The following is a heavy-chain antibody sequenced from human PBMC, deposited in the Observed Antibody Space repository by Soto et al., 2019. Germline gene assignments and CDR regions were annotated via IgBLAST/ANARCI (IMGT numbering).Heavy chain of an antibody. V-gene: IGHV4-39*01. D-gene: IGHD4-4*01. J-gene: IGHJ5*02. Sequence: SETLSLTCTVSGGSISSSSYYWGWIRQPPGKGLEWIGSIYYSGSTYYNPSLKSRVTISVDTSKNQFSLKLSSVTAADTAVYYCARRPNSNYVWFDPWGQGTLVTV. CDR3: ARRPNSNYVWFDP. CDR1: GGSISSSSYY. CDR2: IYYSGST.